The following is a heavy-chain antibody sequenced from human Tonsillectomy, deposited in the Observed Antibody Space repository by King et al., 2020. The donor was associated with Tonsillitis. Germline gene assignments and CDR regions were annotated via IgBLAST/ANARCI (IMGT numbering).Heavy chain of an antibody. J-gene: IGHJ4*02. Sequence: VQLVESGGGLVQPGGSLRLSCAASGFTFSSYAMSWVRQAPGKGLEWVAAISGSGGSTYYAESVKGRFTISRDNSKNKLYLQMKSLRAADTAVYYCAKDPWFREVSPYSCHYWGQGTLVTVSS. CDR2: ISGSGGST. CDR3: AKDPWFREVSPYSCHY. V-gene: IGHV3-23*04. CDR1: GFTFSSYA. D-gene: IGHD3-10*01.